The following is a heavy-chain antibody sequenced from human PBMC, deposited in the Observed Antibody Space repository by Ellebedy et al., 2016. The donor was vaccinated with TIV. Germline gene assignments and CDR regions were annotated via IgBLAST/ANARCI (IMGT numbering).Heavy chain of an antibody. D-gene: IGHD2-15*01. Sequence: GESLKISCAASGLTFSSHAMSWVRQAPGKGLEWVANINQDGSEQHYVDPVKGRFTISRDNAKNSVYLQMNSLRAEDTAVNYGAREYCSGGSCYAVFWFDPWGQGTLVTVSS. CDR3: AREYCSGGSCYAVFWFDP. J-gene: IGHJ5*02. CDR2: INQDGSEQ. V-gene: IGHV3-7*03. CDR1: GLTFSSHA.